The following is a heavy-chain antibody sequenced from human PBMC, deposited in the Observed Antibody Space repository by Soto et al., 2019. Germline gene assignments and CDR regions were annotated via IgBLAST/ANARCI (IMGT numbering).Heavy chain of an antibody. CDR1: GFTFSSYS. D-gene: IGHD6-13*01. J-gene: IGHJ4*02. V-gene: IGHV3-48*02. CDR2: ITRSGTTV. Sequence: EVHLVESGGGWVQPGGSLRLSCAASGFTFSSYSLNWVRQAPGKGLEWVSYITRSGTTVYYADSVRGRFTLSRDNAKNSLYLQMNSMRYDDKAVYYCARGSSNWAYYFDFWGQGTLVTVSS. CDR3: ARGSSNWAYYFDF.